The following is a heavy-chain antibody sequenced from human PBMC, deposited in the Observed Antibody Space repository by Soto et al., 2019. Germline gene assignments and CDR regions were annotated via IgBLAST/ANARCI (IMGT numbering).Heavy chain of an antibody. CDR3: ARGGGSCSRAFDY. CDR2: ITHTGDT. D-gene: IGHD2-15*01. V-gene: IGHV4-34*01. Sequence: SETLSLTCAVYGGSFSGYYWSWVRQTPGKGLEWIAEITHTGDTNYNPSLRSRVTISVDTSKNQFSLKLTSVTAADTAVYYCARGGGSCSRAFDYWGQGTLVTVSS. CDR1: GGSFSGYY. J-gene: IGHJ4*02.